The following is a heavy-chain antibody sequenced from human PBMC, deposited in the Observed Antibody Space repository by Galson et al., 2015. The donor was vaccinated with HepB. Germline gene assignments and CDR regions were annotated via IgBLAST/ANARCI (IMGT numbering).Heavy chain of an antibody. V-gene: IGHV3-66*01. Sequence: SLRLSCAASGFTVSSNYMSWVRQAPGKGLEWVSVIYSGGSTYYADSVKGRFTISRDNSKNTLYLQMNSLRAEDTAVYYCATLKVGSSWEAFDIWGQGTMVTVSS. CDR1: GFTVSSNY. CDR2: IYSGGST. CDR3: ATLKVGSSWEAFDI. J-gene: IGHJ3*02. D-gene: IGHD1-26*01.